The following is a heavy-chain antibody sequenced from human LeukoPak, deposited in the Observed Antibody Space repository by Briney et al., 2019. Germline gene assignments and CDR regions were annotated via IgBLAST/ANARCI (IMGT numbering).Heavy chain of an antibody. CDR1: GGTFSSYA. D-gene: IGHD2-2*01. Sequence: ASVKVSCKASGGTFSSYAISWVRQAPGQGLEWMGRIIPIFGIANYAQKFQGRVTITADKSTSTAYMELSSLRSEDTAVYYCARERCSSTSCLYVFDYWGQGTLVTVSS. CDR2: IIPIFGIA. V-gene: IGHV1-69*04. J-gene: IGHJ4*02. CDR3: ARERCSSTSCLYVFDY.